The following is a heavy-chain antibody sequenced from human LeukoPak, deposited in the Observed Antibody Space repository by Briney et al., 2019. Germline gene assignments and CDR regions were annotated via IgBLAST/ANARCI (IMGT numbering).Heavy chain of an antibody. CDR1: GGSFSGFY. V-gene: IGHV4-34*01. Sequence: SETLSLTCDVYGGSFSGFYWNWIRQPPGKGLEWIGEIDHSGSTNYNPSLKSRVTISVDRANNQFSLKLSSVTAADTAVYYCARLSGEKAGAFDIWGQGTMVTVSS. CDR3: ARLSGEKAGAFDI. D-gene: IGHD6-19*01. J-gene: IGHJ3*02. CDR2: IDHSGST.